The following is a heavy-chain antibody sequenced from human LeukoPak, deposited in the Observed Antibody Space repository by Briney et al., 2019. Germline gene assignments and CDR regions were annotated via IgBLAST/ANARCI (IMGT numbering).Heavy chain of an antibody. CDR2: ISGSGGST. CDR1: GFTFSSYA. D-gene: IGHD3-9*01. Sequence: GGSLRLSCAASGFTFSSYAMSWVRQAPGKGLEWVSAISGSGGSTYYADSVKGRFTISRDNSKNTLYLQMNSLRAEDTAVYYCAKDAQITYYDTLTGYYYFDYWGREPWSPSPQ. V-gene: IGHV3-23*01. J-gene: IGHJ4*02. CDR3: AKDAQITYYDTLTGYYYFDY.